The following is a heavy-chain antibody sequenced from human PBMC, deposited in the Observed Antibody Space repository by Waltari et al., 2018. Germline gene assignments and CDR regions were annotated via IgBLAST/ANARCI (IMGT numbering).Heavy chain of an antibody. V-gene: IGHV4-39*07. CDR1: GGPIISATYY. CDR3: AREYYYDTRWIDY. Sequence: QLQLQESGPGLVKPSETLSLTCTVPGGPIISATYYWGWIRQPPGKGLEWIGSMYYSGSTSYNPSLKSRVTVSVDTSKNQFSLKLNSVTAADTAVYYCAREYYYDTRWIDYWGQGTQVTVSS. CDR2: MYYSGST. J-gene: IGHJ4*02. D-gene: IGHD3-22*01.